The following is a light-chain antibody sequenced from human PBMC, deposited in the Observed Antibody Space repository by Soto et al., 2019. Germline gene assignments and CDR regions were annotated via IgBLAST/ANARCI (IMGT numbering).Light chain of an antibody. V-gene: IGKV1-5*03. J-gene: IGKJ1*01. Sequence: DIQMTQSPSTLSASVGDRVTITCRASQSISTWVAWYQQRPGKAPKLLIYKASTLESGVPARFSGSGSGPEFTLTISSLQPDDSATYFCQQYDGRSTFGQGTKVDIK. CDR1: QSISTW. CDR2: KAS. CDR3: QQYDGRST.